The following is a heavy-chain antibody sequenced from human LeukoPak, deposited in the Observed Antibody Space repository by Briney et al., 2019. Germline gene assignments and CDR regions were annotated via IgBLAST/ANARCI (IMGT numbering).Heavy chain of an antibody. CDR2: IKPDGSEK. CDR3: ARKTFYYDNTKGYFDF. V-gene: IGHV3-7*01. D-gene: IGHD3-22*01. CDR1: GFTFSSSW. Sequence: PGGSLRLSCAASGFTFSSSWMSWVRQAPGKGLEWVANIKPDGSEKFYVDSVKGRFTISRDNAKNSLFLQMDSLRVDDTAMHFCARKTFYYDNTKGYFDFWGQGTLVSVSS. J-gene: IGHJ4*02.